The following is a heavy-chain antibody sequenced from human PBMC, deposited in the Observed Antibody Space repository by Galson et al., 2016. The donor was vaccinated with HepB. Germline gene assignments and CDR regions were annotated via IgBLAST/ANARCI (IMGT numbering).Heavy chain of an antibody. CDR3: ARESRFWTTDY. Sequence: SLRLSCATSGFTFSSYSMNWVRQAPGKGLEWVSYISSSSTIYYADSVKGRFTISRDNAKNSLYLQMNSLRDEDTAVYYCARESRFWTTDYWGQGTLVTVSS. CDR2: ISSSSTI. V-gene: IGHV3-48*02. J-gene: IGHJ4*02. D-gene: IGHD3/OR15-3a*01. CDR1: GFTFSSYS.